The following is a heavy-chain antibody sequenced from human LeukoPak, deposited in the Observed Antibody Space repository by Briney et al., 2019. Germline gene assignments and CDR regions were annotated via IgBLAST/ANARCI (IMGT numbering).Heavy chain of an antibody. Sequence: QSGGSLRLSCAASGFTFSSYWMSWVRQAPGKGLEWVANIKQDGSEKYYVDSVKGRFTISRDNTKNSLYLQMNSLRAEDTAVYYCARDRSAIMITFGGVIMHWGQGTLVTVSS. CDR1: GFTFSSYW. CDR2: IKQDGSEK. D-gene: IGHD3-16*02. CDR3: ARDRSAIMITFGGVIMH. J-gene: IGHJ4*02. V-gene: IGHV3-7*01.